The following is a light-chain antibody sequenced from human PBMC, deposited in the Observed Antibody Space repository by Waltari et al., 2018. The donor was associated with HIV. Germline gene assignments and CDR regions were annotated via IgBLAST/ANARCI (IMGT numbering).Light chain of an antibody. CDR2: GAS. Sequence: EIVMTQSPSILSVSPGERATLPCRASQSVSRNVAWYQQRPGQAPRLLIYGASVRATDIPARFSGSGSATEFTLTISSLQSEDFAVYFCQQYNHWPLAFGQGTKVEVK. CDR1: QSVSRN. CDR3: QQYNHWPLA. V-gene: IGKV3-15*01. J-gene: IGKJ1*01.